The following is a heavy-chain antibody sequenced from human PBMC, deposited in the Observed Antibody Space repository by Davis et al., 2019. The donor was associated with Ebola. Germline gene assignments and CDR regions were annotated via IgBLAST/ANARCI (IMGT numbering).Heavy chain of an antibody. CDR1: GGTFSSYT. CDR2: INPYSGGT. J-gene: IGHJ4*02. CDR3: ARLSFGEVGFDY. D-gene: IGHD3-10*01. V-gene: IGHV1-2*06. Sequence: AASVKVSCKASGGTFSSYTISWVRQAPGQGLEWMGRINPYSGGTNSAQKFQGRVTMTRDTSISTAYMELSRLRSDDTAVYYCARLSFGEVGFDYWGQGTLVTVSS.